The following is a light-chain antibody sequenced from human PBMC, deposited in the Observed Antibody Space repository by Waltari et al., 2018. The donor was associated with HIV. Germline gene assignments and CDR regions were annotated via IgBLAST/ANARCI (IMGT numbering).Light chain of an antibody. V-gene: IGLV1-44*01. CDR2: SNN. J-gene: IGLJ2*01. CDR1: SSNIGSNT. CDR3: AAWDDSLNGVV. Sequence: QSVLTQPPSASGTPGQRVTISCSGSSSNIGSNTVNWYQQLPGTAPKLIIYSNNQRPSGFPDRFSGSKSGTSASLAISVLQSEDEADYYCAAWDDSLNGVVFGGGTKLTVL.